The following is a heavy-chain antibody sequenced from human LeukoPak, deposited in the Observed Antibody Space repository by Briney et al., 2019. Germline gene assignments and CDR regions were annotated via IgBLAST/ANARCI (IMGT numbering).Heavy chain of an antibody. CDR2: ISGSGGAT. J-gene: IGHJ4*02. CDR1: GFHFSKYD. D-gene: IGHD3-16*02. CDR3: AKDPVWGSYRYTGYFDY. Sequence: GRSLRLSCAASGFHFSKYDMSSVRQAPGKGLEWVSEISGSGGATYYADSVKGRFTISRDNSKNTLYLQMNSLRAEDTAVYYCAKDPVWGSYRYTGYFDYWGQGTLVTVSS. V-gene: IGHV3-23*01.